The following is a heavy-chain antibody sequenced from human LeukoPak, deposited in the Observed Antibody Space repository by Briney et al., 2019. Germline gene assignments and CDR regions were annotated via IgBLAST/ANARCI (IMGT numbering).Heavy chain of an antibody. D-gene: IGHD2-8*01. V-gene: IGHV4-4*07. CDR1: GGSISSYY. CDR2: IYTSGST. J-gene: IGHJ5*02. CDR3: AREGCTNGVWPVPYNWFDP. Sequence: SETLSLTCTVSGGSISSYYWSWIRQPAGKGLEWIGRIYTSGSTNYNPSLKSRVTMSVDTSKNQFSLKLSSVTAADTAVYYCAREGCTNGVWPVPYNWFDPWGQGTLVTVSS.